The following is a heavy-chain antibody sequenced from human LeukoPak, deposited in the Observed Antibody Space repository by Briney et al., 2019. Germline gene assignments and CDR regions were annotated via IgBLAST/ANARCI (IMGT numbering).Heavy chain of an antibody. CDR2: IIPIFGTA. V-gene: IGHV1-69*05. Sequence: SVKVSCKASGGTLSSYAISWVRQAPGQGLEWMGRIIPIFGTANYAQKFQGKVTITTDESTSTAYMELSSLRSEDTAVYYCARVLKGYCSGGSCYGGFDYWGQGTLVTVSS. J-gene: IGHJ4*02. D-gene: IGHD2-15*01. CDR1: GGTLSSYA. CDR3: ARVLKGYCSGGSCYGGFDY.